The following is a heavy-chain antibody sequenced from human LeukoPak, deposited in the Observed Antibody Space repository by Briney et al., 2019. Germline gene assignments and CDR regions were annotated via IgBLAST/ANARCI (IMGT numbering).Heavy chain of an antibody. Sequence: SETLPLTCTVSGGSISSYYWSWIRQPPGKGLEWIGYIYYSGSTNYNPSLKSRVTISVDTSKNQFSLKLSSVTAADTAVYYCARDLVVPAATKPQYYYYGMDVWGQGTTVTVSS. J-gene: IGHJ6*02. CDR3: ARDLVVPAATKPQYYYYGMDV. V-gene: IGHV4-59*01. D-gene: IGHD2-2*01. CDR1: GGSISSYY. CDR2: IYYSGST.